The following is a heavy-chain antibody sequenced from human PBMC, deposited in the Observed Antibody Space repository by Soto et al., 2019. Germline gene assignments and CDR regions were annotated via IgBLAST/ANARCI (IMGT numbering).Heavy chain of an antibody. J-gene: IGHJ4*02. CDR2: IYWDDDK. CDR3: ARESPDVNFDY. Sequence: QITLKESGPTLVKPTQTLTLTCTFSGFSLSTSGVGVGWIRQPPGKALEWLALIYWDDDKRYSPSLKSRLTXTXXTSKNQMVLTMTTLDRVDAATYYGARESPDVNFDYWGQGTLVTVSS. V-gene: IGHV2-5*02. CDR1: GFSLSTSGVG.